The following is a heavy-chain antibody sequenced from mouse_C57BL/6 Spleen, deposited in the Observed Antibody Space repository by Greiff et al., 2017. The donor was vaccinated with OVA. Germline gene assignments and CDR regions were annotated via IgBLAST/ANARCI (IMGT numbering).Heavy chain of an antibody. CDR3: ARGNYDYDTGFAY. D-gene: IGHD2-4*01. J-gene: IGHJ3*01. V-gene: IGHV1-22*01. CDR2: INPNNGGT. CDR1: GYTFTDYN. Sequence: VQLQQSGPELVKPGASVKMSCKASGYTFTDYNMHWVKQSHGKSLEWIGYINPNNGGTSYNQKFKGKATLTVNKSSSTAYMELRSLTSEESAVYYCARGNYDYDTGFAYWGQGTLVTVSA.